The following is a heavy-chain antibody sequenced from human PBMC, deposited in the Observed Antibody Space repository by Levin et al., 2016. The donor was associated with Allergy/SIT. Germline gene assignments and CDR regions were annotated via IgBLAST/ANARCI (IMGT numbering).Heavy chain of an antibody. CDR2: INPNSGGT. Sequence: WVRQAPGQGLEWMGRINPNSGGTNYAQKFQGRVTMTRDTSISTAYMELSRLRSDDTVVYYCARSDSGDYHYGMDVWGQGTTVTVSS. CDR3: ARSDSGDYHYGMDV. J-gene: IGHJ6*02. V-gene: IGHV1-2*05. D-gene: IGHD4-17*01.